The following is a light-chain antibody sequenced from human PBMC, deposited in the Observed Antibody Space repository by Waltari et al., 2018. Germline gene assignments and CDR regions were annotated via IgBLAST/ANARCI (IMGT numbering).Light chain of an antibody. J-gene: IGLJ2*01. Sequence: QSVLTQPPSVSAAPGQKVTISCSGSSSHIAKNDVSWYQQLPGTAPKVLIYDNNERPSGTPDRFSGAKSGTSATLDITGLQTGDEAHYYCATWDTTLSVVVFGGGTQLIVL. V-gene: IGLV1-51*01. CDR3: ATWDTTLSVVV. CDR2: DNN. CDR1: SSHIAKND.